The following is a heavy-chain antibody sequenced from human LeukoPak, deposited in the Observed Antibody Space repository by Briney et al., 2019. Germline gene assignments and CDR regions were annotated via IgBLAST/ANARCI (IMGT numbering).Heavy chain of an antibody. J-gene: IGHJ4*02. V-gene: IGHV1-2*02. CDR2: INPNSGGT. CDR1: GYTFTGYY. CDR3: ARWRIAVAGPEGYYFDY. Sequence: ASVKVSCKASGYTFTGYYMDWVRQAPGQGLEWMGWINPNSGGTNYAQKFQGRVTMTRDTSISTAYMELSRLRSDDTAVYYCARWRIAVAGPEGYYFDYWGQGTLVTVSS. D-gene: IGHD6-19*01.